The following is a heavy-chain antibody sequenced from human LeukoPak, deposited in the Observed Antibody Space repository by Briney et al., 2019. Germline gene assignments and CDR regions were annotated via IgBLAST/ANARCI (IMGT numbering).Heavy chain of an antibody. J-gene: IGHJ4*02. V-gene: IGHV3-74*01. D-gene: IGHD6-6*01. CDR2: MNSDGSST. CDR1: GLTFSSYW. CDR3: AREYSSSRYFDY. Sequence: GGSLRLSCAASGLTFSSYWMHWVRHAPGKGLVWVSRMNSDGSSTTYADSVKGRFTISRDNANNTLYLQMNSLRAEDTAVYYCAREYSSSRYFDYWGQGTLVTVSS.